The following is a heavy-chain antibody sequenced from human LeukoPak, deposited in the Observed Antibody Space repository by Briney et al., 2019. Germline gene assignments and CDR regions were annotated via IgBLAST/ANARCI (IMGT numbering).Heavy chain of an antibody. CDR1: GFTVSSNY. CDR3: ARTAMVRGTTFDY. Sequence: GGSLRLSCAASGFTVSSNYMSWVRQAPGKGLEWVSVIYSGGSTYYADSVKGRFTISRDNSKNTPYLQMNSLRAEDTAVYYCARTAMVRGTTFDYWGQGTLVTVSS. D-gene: IGHD3-10*01. CDR2: IYSGGST. V-gene: IGHV3-53*01. J-gene: IGHJ4*02.